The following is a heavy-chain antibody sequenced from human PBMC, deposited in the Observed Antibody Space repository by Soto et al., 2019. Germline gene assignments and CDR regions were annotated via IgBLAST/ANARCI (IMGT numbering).Heavy chain of an antibody. CDR1: GFTFSTSG. Sequence: QVQLVESGGGVVQPGRSLRLSCAASGFTFSTSGMHWVRQAPGKGLEWVAVISYPGYNKHYGDAVKGRFTISRDNSNNTLFLQMNSLRVEDTAVYYCARDSARDSYGLNYFDYWGQGALVTVSS. J-gene: IGHJ4*02. CDR2: ISYPGYNK. V-gene: IGHV3-30*03. CDR3: ARDSARDSYGLNYFDY. D-gene: IGHD3-3*01.